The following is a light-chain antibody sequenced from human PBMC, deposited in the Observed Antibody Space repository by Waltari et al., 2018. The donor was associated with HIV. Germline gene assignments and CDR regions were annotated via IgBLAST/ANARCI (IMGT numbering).Light chain of an antibody. CDR2: EVN. J-gene: IGLJ2*01. CDR1: SDDIGGYNS. V-gene: IGLV2-8*01. Sequence: QSALTQPPSASGSLGQSVTISCSGPSDDIGGYNSSFWYQQYPAKAPKLLIYEVNKRPSGVPDRFSGSKSLNTASLTVSGLQAEDEAHYFCSSFAGSNTVVFGGGTKLTVL. CDR3: SSFAGSNTVV.